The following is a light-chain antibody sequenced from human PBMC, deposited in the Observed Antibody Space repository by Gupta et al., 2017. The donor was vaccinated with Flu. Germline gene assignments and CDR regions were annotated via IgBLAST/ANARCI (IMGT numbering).Light chain of an antibody. V-gene: IGKV1-33*01. J-gene: IGKJ2*01. CDR1: QDISNY. Sequence: PSSLSASVGDRVTITCQASQDISNYLNWYQQKPGKAPKLLIYDASNLETGVPSRFSGSGSGTDFTFTISSLQPEDIATYYCQRYDNLPYTFGQGTKLEIK. CDR3: QRYDNLPYT. CDR2: DAS.